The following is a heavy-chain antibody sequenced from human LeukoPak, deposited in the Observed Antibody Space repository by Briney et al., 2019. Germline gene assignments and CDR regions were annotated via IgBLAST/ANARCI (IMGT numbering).Heavy chain of an antibody. Sequence: GGSLRLSCAASGFTFSSYSMNWVRQAPGKGLEWVSHISSSSTNIYYADSVKGRFTISRDNAKNSLYLQMNSLRAEDTAVYYCARAAQLDPITEVFDYWGQGTLVTVSS. CDR2: ISSSSTNI. J-gene: IGHJ4*02. CDR1: GFTFSSYS. V-gene: IGHV3-48*04. CDR3: ARAAQLDPITEVFDY. D-gene: IGHD1-1*01.